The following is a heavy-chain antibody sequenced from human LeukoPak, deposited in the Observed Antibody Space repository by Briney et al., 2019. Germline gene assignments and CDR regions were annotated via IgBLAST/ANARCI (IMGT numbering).Heavy chain of an antibody. CDR3: AKREDVVIDYYYYYYMDV. CDR2: ISGSGGST. CDR1: GFTFSDYY. D-gene: IGHD3-22*01. Sequence: QSGGSLRLSCAASGFTFSDYYMGWVRQAPGKGLEWVSAISGSGGSTYYADSVKGRFTISRDNSKNTLYLQMNSLRAEDTAVYYCAKREDVVIDYYYYYYMDVWGKGTTVTISS. V-gene: IGHV3-23*01. J-gene: IGHJ6*03.